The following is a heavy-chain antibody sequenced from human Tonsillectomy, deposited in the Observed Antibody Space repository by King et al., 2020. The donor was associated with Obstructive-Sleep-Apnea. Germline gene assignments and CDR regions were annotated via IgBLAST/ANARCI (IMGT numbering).Heavy chain of an antibody. J-gene: IGHJ5*02. CDR2: IIPIFGTA. V-gene: IGHV1-69*01. Sequence: QVQLVESGAEVKKPGSSVKVSCKASGGTFSSYAISWVRQAPGQGLEWMGGIIPIFGTANYAQKFQGRVTITADESTSTAYMELSSLRSEDTAVYYCARDLLYSSSSPNKRFDPWGQGTLVTVSS. CDR3: ARDLLYSSSSPNKRFDP. D-gene: IGHD6-6*01. CDR1: GGTFSSYA.